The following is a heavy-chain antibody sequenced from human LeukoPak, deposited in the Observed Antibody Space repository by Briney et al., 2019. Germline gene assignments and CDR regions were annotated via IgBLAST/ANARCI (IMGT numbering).Heavy chain of an antibody. CDR1: GGSVSNSLYY. J-gene: IGHJ4*02. CDR2: IYYNGDT. V-gene: IGHV4-61*01. D-gene: IGHD5-18*01. Sequence: KSSETLSLTCTVSGGSVSNSLYYRSWIRQPPGKGLEWIGYIYYNGDTNYNPSLKSRVIISIDTSSNQFSLRLNSMTAADTAVYYCARVLRAASWRSYDYWGQGSLVTVSS. CDR3: ARVLRAASWRSYDY.